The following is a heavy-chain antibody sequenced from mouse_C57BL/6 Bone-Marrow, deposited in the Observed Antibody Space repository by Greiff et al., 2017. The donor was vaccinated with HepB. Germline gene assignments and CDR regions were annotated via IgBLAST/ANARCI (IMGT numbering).Heavy chain of an antibody. CDR3: ARGRDSLFAY. Sequence: EVKLRESGPGLVKPSQSLSLTCSVTGYSITSGYYWNWIRQFPGNKLEWMGYISYDGSNNYNPSLKNRISITRDTSKNQFFLKLNSVTTEDTATYYCARGRDSLFAYWGQGTLVTVSA. V-gene: IGHV3-6*01. J-gene: IGHJ3*01. CDR1: GYSITSGYY. CDR2: ISYDGSN.